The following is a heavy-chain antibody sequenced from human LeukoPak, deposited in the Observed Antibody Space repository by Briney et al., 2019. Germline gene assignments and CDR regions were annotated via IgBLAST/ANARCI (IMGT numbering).Heavy chain of an antibody. Sequence: GESLKISCKVSGYILTNNWIGWVRQVPGKGLEWMGLIYPGYSDTRYSPSFQGQVTISADKSISTAYLQWSSLKASDTAMYYCARPSVRGPRGSFDYWGQGTLVTVSS. CDR2: IYPGYSDT. CDR3: ARPSVRGPRGSFDY. J-gene: IGHJ4*02. V-gene: IGHV5-51*01. CDR1: GYILTNNW. D-gene: IGHD3-10*01.